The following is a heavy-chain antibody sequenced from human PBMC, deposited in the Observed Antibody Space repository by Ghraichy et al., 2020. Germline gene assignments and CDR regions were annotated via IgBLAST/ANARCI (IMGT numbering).Heavy chain of an antibody. V-gene: IGHV3-33*01. CDR3: ARRRQQVFSGDYYYYGMDV. CDR2: IWYDGNNK. D-gene: IGHD6-13*01. J-gene: IGHJ6*02. CDR1: GFTFSTYG. Sequence: GGSLRLSCAASGFTFSTYGMHWVRQAPGKGLEWVAVIWYDGNNKYYADSVKGRFTISRDNSKNTLYLQMNSLRAEDTAVYYCARRRQQVFSGDYYYYGMDVWGQGTTVTVSS.